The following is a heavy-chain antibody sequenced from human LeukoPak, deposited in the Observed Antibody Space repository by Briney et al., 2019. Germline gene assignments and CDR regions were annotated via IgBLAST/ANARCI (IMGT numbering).Heavy chain of an antibody. J-gene: IGHJ4*02. Sequence: GASVRVSCKASGYTFTSYGISWVRQAPGQGLGWMGWISAYNGNTNYAQKLQGRVTMTTDTSTSTAYMELRGLRSDDTAVYYCARTAPPYYYDSSGYHSPFDYWGQGTLVTVSS. CDR3: ARTAPPYYYDSSGYHSPFDY. D-gene: IGHD3-22*01. CDR2: ISAYNGNT. V-gene: IGHV1-18*01. CDR1: GYTFTSYG.